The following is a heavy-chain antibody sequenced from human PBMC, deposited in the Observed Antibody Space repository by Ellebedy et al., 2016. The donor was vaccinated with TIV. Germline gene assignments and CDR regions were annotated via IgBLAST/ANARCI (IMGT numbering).Heavy chain of an antibody. CDR3: ARLEYSSPPGDY. V-gene: IGHV5-51*01. J-gene: IGHJ4*02. CDR1: GYSFTSYW. CDR2: IYPGDSDT. Sequence: QVSCKGSGYSFTSYWIGCVRQLPGKGLEWMGIIYPGDSDTRYSPSFQGQVTISADKSISTAYLQWSSLKASDTAMYYCARLEYSSPPGDYWGQGTLVTVSS. D-gene: IGHD6-6*01.